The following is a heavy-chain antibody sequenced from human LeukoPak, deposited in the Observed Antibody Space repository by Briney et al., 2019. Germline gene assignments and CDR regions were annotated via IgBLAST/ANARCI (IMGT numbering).Heavy chain of an antibody. D-gene: IGHD4-11*01. CDR2: MKEDGSEK. CDR1: GFTFSRHW. Sequence: GSLRLSCAASGFTFSRHWMDWVRQAPGKGLEWVANMKEDGSEKNYVDSVKGRFTISRDNAQDSLYLQMNSLRAEDTAVYYCARDRGYSNFDYWGQGTLVTVSS. V-gene: IGHV3-7*01. J-gene: IGHJ4*02. CDR3: ARDRGYSNFDY.